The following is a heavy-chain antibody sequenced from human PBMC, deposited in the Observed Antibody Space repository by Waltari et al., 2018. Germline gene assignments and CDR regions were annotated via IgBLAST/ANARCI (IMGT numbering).Heavy chain of an antibody. CDR3: ARHLGSSWPY. V-gene: IGHV4-39*01. CDR1: GGSISSSSYY. Sequence: QLQLQESGPGLVKPSETLSLTCTVSGGSISSSSYYWGWIRQPPGKGLEWIGSIYYSGSTYFNPSLKSRVTISVDTSKNQFSLKLSSVTAADTAVYYCARHLGSSWPYWGQGTLVTVSS. CDR2: IYYSGST. D-gene: IGHD6-13*01. J-gene: IGHJ4*02.